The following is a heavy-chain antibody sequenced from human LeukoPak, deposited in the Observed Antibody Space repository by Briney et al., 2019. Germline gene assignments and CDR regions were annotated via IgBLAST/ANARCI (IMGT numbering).Heavy chain of an antibody. CDR1: GYTFTGYY. V-gene: IGHV1-2*02. CDR2: INPNSGGT. CDR3: ARVTICSGGSCYSGLTLAFDP. Sequence: ASVTVSCKASGYTFTGYYMHWVRQAPGQGLEWMGWINPNSGGTNYAQKFQGRVTMTRDTSISTAYMELSRLRSDDTAVYYCARVTICSGGSCYSGLTLAFDPWGQGTLVTVSS. J-gene: IGHJ5*02. D-gene: IGHD2-15*01.